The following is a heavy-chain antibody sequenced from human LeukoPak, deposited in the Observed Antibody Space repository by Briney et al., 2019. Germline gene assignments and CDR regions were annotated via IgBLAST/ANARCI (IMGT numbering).Heavy chain of an antibody. V-gene: IGHV3-30*03. CDR2: ISYDGSNK. Sequence: GGSLRLSCAASGFTFSSYGMHWVRQAPGKGLEWVAVISYDGSNKYYADSVKGRFTISRDNSKNTLYLQMNSLRAEDTAVYYRHIAAAGSFDYWGQGTLVTVSS. D-gene: IGHD6-13*01. J-gene: IGHJ4*02. CDR1: GFTFSSYG. CDR3: HIAAAGSFDY.